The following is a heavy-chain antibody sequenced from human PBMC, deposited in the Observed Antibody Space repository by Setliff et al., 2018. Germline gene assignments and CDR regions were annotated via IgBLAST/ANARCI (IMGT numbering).Heavy chain of an antibody. CDR3: ARTGTYRYFDY. V-gene: IGHV4-39*01. CDR2: VYYSGDT. D-gene: IGHD1-7*01. Sequence: SETLSLTCSVSGDSISNSDYYWDWIRQPPGKGLEWIGRVYYSGDTYYNASLKSRVIISVDTAQNQFSLSLSSVTAADTAVYYCARTGTYRYFDYWGQGALVTISS. J-gene: IGHJ4*02. CDR1: GDSISNSDYY.